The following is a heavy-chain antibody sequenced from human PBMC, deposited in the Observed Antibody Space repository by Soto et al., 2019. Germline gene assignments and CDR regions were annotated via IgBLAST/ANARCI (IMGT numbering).Heavy chain of an antibody. CDR3: ARGAYCSGGSCYVVARY. J-gene: IGHJ4*02. CDR1: GGTFSSYA. V-gene: IGHV1-69*06. CDR2: IIPIFGTA. Sequence: QVQLVQSGAEVKKPGSSVKVSCKASGGTFSSYAISWVRQAPGQGLEWMGGIIPIFGTANYAQKFQGRVTITADKSTSTAHMELSSLRSEDTAVYYCARGAYCSGGSCYVVARYWGQGTLVTVSS. D-gene: IGHD2-15*01.